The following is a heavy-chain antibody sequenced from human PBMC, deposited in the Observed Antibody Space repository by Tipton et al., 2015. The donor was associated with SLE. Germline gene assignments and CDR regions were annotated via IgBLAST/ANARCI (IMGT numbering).Heavy chain of an antibody. Sequence: VQLVQSGAEVKKPGESLKISCKGSGYNFTNYWVGWVRQMPGKGLEWMGIIYPRDSDIRYSPPFQGQVTISADKSISTAYLQRSSLKASDTAIYYCARRRGDGSSPVDYWGQGTLVTVSS. V-gene: IGHV5-51*03. CDR3: ARRRGDGSSPVDY. D-gene: IGHD6-6*01. CDR1: GYNFTNYW. CDR2: IYPRDSDI. J-gene: IGHJ4*02.